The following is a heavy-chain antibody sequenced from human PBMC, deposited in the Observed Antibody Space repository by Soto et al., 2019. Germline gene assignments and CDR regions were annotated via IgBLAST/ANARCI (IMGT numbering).Heavy chain of an antibody. CDR2: IYYSGST. J-gene: IGHJ5*02. CDR3: ARDLGDRWFEP. V-gene: IGHV4-59*01. D-gene: IGHD3-16*01. Sequence: PSETLSLTCTVSGGSISSYYWSWIRQPPGKGLEWIGYIYYSGSTNYNPSLKSRVTISVDTSKDQFSLKLSSVTAADTAVYYCARDLGDRWFEPWGQGTLVTVSS. CDR1: GGSISSYY.